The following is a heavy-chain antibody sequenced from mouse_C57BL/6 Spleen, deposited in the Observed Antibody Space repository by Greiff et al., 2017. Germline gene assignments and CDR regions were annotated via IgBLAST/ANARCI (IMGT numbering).Heavy chain of an antibody. D-gene: IGHD1-1*01. CDR3: ARKGYYGSSDAMDY. V-gene: IGHV3-6*01. CDR2: ISYDGSN. J-gene: IGHJ4*01. CDR1: GYSITSGYY. Sequence: EVHLVESGPGLVKPSQSLSLTCSVTGYSITSGYYWNWIRQFPGNKLEWMGYISYDGSNNYNPSLKNRISITRDTSKNQFFLKLNSVTTEDTSTYYCARKGYYGSSDAMDYWGQGTSVTVSS.